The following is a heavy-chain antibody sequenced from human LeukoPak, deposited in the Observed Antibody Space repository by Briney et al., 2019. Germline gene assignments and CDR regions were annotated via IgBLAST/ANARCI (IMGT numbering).Heavy chain of an antibody. CDR2: IYYSGNT. J-gene: IGHJ4*02. D-gene: IGHD3-16*01. CDR1: GGSISSYY. CDR3: ARGAGGAMPY. Sequence: PSETLSLTCTVSGGSISSYYWSWIRQPPGKRLEWIGYIYYSGNTNYNPSLKSRVTISVDTSKNQFSLKLSSVTAADTAVYYCARGAGGAMPYWGQGTLSPSPQ. V-gene: IGHV4-59*01.